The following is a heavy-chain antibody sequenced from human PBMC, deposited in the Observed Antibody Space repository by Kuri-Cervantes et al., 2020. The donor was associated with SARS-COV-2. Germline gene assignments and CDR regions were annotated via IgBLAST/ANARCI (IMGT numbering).Heavy chain of an antibody. Sequence: GGSLRLSCAASGFTFSSYSMNWVRQAPGKGLEWVSSISSSSSYIYYADSVKGRFTISRDNAKNSLYLQMNSLRAEDTAVYYCAKAVVGATTIVPDYWGQGTLVTVSS. CDR2: ISSSSSYI. CDR3: AKAVVGATTIVPDY. CDR1: GFTFSSYS. D-gene: IGHD1-26*01. J-gene: IGHJ4*02. V-gene: IGHV3-21*01.